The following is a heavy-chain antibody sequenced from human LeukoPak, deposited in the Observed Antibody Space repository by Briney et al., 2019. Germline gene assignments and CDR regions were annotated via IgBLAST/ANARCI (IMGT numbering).Heavy chain of an antibody. Sequence: PGGSLRLSCAASGLTLSSFRMNWVRQPPGNGLGWVSSISSSGSYTYYADSVKGRFTISRDNAKNSLYLQMNSLRAEETAVYYCARENGGYYDSSRSQGYWGQGTLVTVSS. D-gene: IGHD3-3*01. V-gene: IGHV3-21*01. J-gene: IGHJ4*02. CDR1: GLTLSSFR. CDR2: ISSSGSYT. CDR3: ARENGGYYDSSRSQGY.